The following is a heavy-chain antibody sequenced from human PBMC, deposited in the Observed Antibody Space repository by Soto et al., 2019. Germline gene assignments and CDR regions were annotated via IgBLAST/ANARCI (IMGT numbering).Heavy chain of an antibody. V-gene: IGHV4-31*03. D-gene: IGHD3-3*01. Sequence: QVQLQESGPGLVRPSETLSLICTVSGASIRGGDYYWSWIRQHPGGGLEWIGYIYDSGTTNDNPSFRGRVILSVDASKNQFSLRLTSVTAADTAVYYCAREESGKRGGFVFDVWGQGTMVTVSS. J-gene: IGHJ3*01. CDR2: IYDSGTT. CDR1: GASIRGGDYY. CDR3: AREESGKRGGFVFDV.